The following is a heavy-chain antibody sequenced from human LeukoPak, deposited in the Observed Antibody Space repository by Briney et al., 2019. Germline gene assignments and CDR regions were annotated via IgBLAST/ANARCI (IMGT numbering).Heavy chain of an antibody. CDR3: ARLPRRTDIVVVPAAIPTGDVMDV. CDR1: GCTFTGYY. J-gene: IGHJ6*02. Sequence: ASVKVSCKASGCTFTGYYMHWVRQAPGQGLEWMGWINPNSGGTNYAQKFQGRVTMTRDTSISTAYMELSRLRSDDTAVYYCARLPRRTDIVVVPAAIPTGDVMDVWGQGTTVTVSS. CDR2: INPNSGGT. V-gene: IGHV1-2*02. D-gene: IGHD2-2*02.